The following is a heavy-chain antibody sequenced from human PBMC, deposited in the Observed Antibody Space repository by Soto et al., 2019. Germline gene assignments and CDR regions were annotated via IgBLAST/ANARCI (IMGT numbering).Heavy chain of an antibody. CDR3: ARRAWDSYYAIDV. J-gene: IGHJ6*02. CDR1: GFTYTDFA. CDR2: ISYDGSDK. V-gene: IGHV3-30*09. D-gene: IGHD3-22*01. Sequence: VQLVESGGGEVQPGRSLRLSCAASGFTYTDFALHWVRQASGKGLEWVATISYDGSDKYYADSVKGRFAISRDNPKNTLYLEMNSLRPEDTAVYFCARRAWDSYYAIDVWGQGTTVTVFS.